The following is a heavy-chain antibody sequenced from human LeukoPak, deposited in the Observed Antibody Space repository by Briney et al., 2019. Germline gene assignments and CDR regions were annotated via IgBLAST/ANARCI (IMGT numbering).Heavy chain of an antibody. CDR1: GYSFTSYW. Sequence: AASLKISCEASGYSFTSYWSGWVRQMPGKGLEWMGISYPGDSDTRYSPSFQGQVTISADNSISTAYLQWSSLQASDSAVYYCARFGFWSGHRYYYYMDVWGKGTPVTVSS. J-gene: IGHJ6*03. D-gene: IGHD3-3*01. CDR3: ARFGFWSGHRYYYYMDV. CDR2: SYPGDSDT. V-gene: IGHV5-51*01.